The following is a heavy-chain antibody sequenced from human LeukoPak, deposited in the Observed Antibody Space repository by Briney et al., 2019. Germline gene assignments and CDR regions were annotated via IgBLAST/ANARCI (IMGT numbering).Heavy chain of an antibody. Sequence: PGGSLRLSCAAYGFTFSTYTMNWVRQAPGKGLEWVSSISSSGSYIFYADSVKGRFTISRDNAKNSLYLQMNSLRAEDTAVYYCASEYYGAEMSFDYWGQGTLVTVSS. J-gene: IGHJ4*02. CDR3: ASEYYGAEMSFDY. CDR2: ISSSGSYI. CDR1: GFTFSTYT. V-gene: IGHV3-21*01. D-gene: IGHD3-10*01.